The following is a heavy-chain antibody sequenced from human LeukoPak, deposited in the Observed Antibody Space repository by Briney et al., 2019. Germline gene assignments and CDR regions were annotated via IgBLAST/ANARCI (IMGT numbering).Heavy chain of an antibody. CDR2: ISGSGGST. CDR3: AKGRWLPPPNGMDV. Sequence: PETPLSLSCAASGFTCSSYAISWLHPAPGGRLGLVSAISGSGGSTYYADSGKGRFTISRDNSKTTLYLQMNSLRAEDTAVYYCAKGRWLPPPNGMDVWGQGTTVTVSS. CDR1: GFTCSSYA. J-gene: IGHJ6*02. V-gene: IGHV3-23*01. D-gene: IGHD5-24*01.